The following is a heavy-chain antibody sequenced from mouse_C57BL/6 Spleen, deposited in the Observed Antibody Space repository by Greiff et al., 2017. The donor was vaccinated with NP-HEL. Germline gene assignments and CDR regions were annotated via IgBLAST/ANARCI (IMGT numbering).Heavy chain of an antibody. V-gene: IGHV1-26*01. CDR1: GYTFTDYY. Sequence: VQLQQSGPELVKPGASVKISCKASGYTFTDYYMNWVKQSHGKSLEWIGDINPNNGGTSYNQKFKGKATLTVDKSSSTAYMELRSLTSEDSAVYYCARNYYGSLFWYFDVWGTGTTVTVSS. CDR2: INPNNGGT. J-gene: IGHJ1*03. CDR3: ARNYYGSLFWYFDV. D-gene: IGHD1-1*01.